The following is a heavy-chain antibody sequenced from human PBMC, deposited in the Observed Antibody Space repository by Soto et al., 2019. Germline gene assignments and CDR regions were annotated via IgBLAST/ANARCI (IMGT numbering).Heavy chain of an antibody. J-gene: IGHJ5*02. V-gene: IGHV1-46*01. CDR2: INCSGGTT. D-gene: IGHD3-22*01. CDR3: ARDVKSSTYYYLSPGGFDP. Sequence: ASVKVSCKASGYTFTSYYIHWVRQAPGQGLEWMGIINCSGGTTSFAQKFHGRVTMTRDTSTRTVYMELSSLTSEDTAVYYCARDVKSSTYYYLSPGGFDPWGQGTLVTVSS. CDR1: GYTFTSYY.